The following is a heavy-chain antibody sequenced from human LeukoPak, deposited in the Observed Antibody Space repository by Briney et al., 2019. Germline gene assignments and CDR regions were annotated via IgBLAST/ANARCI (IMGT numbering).Heavy chain of an antibody. J-gene: IGHJ4*02. Sequence: GGSLRLSCAASGFTFSSYAMSWVRQAPGKGLEWVSAISGSGGSTYYADSVKGRFTISRDNSKDTLYLQMNSLRAEDTAVYYCARYSSSWYFDYWGQGTLVTVSS. CDR3: ARYSSSWYFDY. CDR2: ISGSGGST. D-gene: IGHD6-13*01. V-gene: IGHV3-23*01. CDR1: GFTFSSYA.